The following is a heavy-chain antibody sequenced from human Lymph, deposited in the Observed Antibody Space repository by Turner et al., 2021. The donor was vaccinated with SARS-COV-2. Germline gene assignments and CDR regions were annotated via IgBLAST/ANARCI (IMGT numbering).Heavy chain of an antibody. Sequence: QVQLVQSVAEAKKPGASVQVSCKPPGSTFTTYDINWVRQATGQGLEWMGWMNPNSGNTGYAQKFQGRVTMTRNTSISTAYMELSSLRSEDTAVYYCARGRYSGGGMDVWGQGTTVTVSS. CDR3: ARGRYSGGGMDV. D-gene: IGHD1-26*01. CDR1: GSTFTTYD. CDR2: MNPNSGNT. V-gene: IGHV1-8*02. J-gene: IGHJ6*02.